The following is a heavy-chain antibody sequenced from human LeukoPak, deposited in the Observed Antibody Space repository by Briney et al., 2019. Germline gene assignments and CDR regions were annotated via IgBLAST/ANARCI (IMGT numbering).Heavy chain of an antibody. CDR2: IYYSGSA. CDR3: TRRGTDPDY. D-gene: IGHD1-7*01. CDR1: GGSITNSNW. Sequence: SETLSLTCAVSGGSITNSNWWSWVHQPPGKGLEWIGSIYYSGSAYYNPSLKSRVTISVDTSKNQFSLKLSSVTAADTAVYYCTRRGTDPDYWGQGTLVTVSS. J-gene: IGHJ4*02. V-gene: IGHV4-39*01.